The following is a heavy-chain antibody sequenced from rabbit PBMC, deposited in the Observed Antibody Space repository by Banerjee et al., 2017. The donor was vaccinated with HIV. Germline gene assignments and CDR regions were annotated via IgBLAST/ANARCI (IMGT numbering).Heavy chain of an antibody. V-gene: IGHV1S45*01. CDR3: ARDAGGDGYSNDL. Sequence: QEQLEESGGDLVKPEGSLTLTCTASGFSFSNGYVICWVRQAPGKGLEWIGCMYTATGTTWYASWAKGRFTISKTSSTTVTLQMTSLTAADTATYFCARDAGGDGYSNDLWGQGTLVTVS. D-gene: IGHD7-1*01. CDR1: GFSFSNGYV. CDR2: MYTATGTT. J-gene: IGHJ3*01.